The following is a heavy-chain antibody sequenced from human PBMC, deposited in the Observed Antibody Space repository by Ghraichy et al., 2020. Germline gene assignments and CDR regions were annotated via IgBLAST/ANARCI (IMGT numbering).Heavy chain of an antibody. Sequence: GGSLRLSCAASGFNFKNYVMTWVRQAPGKGLEWVSGTSAGGGSTFYAGSVKGRFTISRDNSKNILYLQMNSLRAEDTAIYYCAKDQRSYCVTLDPGHHYFMDVWCKGSTIIVSS. V-gene: IGHV3-23*01. CDR2: TSAGGGST. CDR1: GFNFKNYV. D-gene: IGHD2-21*02. J-gene: IGHJ6*04. CDR3: AKDQRSYCVTLDPGHHYFMDV.